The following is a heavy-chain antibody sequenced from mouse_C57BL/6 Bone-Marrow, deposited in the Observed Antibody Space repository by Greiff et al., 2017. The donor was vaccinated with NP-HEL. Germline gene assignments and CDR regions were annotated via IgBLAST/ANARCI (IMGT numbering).Heavy chain of an antibody. CDR3: ARQGYGY. CDR1: GFTFSSYG. V-gene: IGHV5-6*02. CDR2: ISSGGSYT. J-gene: IGHJ2*01. Sequence: DVKLQESGGDLVKPGGSLKLSCAASGFTFSSYGMSWVRQTPDKRLEWVATISSGGSYTYYPDSVKGRFTISRDNAKNTLYLQMSSLKSEDTAMYYCARQGYGYWGQGTTLTVSS. D-gene: IGHD1-1*02.